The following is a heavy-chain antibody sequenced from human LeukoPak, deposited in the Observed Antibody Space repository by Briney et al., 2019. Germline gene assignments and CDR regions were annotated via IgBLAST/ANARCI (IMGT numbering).Heavy chain of an antibody. D-gene: IGHD7-27*01. J-gene: IGHJ4*02. Sequence: PGGSLRLSCVASGFTFSDYYMSWFRQAPGKGPEWISYITKSGTDMEYADSVKGRFTIARDNGQNPLFLQMNSLRAEDTAVYFCGRGHWGIDYWGQGTLVTVSS. V-gene: IGHV3-11*04. CDR1: GFTFSDYY. CDR2: ITKSGTDM. CDR3: GRGHWGIDY.